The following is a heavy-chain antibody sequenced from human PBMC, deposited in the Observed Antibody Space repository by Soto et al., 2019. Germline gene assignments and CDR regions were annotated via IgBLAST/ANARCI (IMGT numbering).Heavy chain of an antibody. CDR2: IWYDGDNK. CDR1: RFTFSSYG. CDR3: ASAYCGGDCSFIDYYGVDV. V-gene: IGHV3-33*01. Sequence: GGSLRLSCVAARFTFSSYGMHWVRQAPGKGLEWVAVIWYDGDNKYYADSVKGRFTISRDNSKNTLYLQMNSLRAEDTAVYYCASAYCGGDCSFIDYYGVDVWGQGTTVTVSS. J-gene: IGHJ6*02. D-gene: IGHD2-21*02.